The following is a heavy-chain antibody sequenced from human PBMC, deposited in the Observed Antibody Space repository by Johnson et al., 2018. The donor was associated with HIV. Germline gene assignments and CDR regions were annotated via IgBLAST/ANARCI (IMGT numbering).Heavy chain of an antibody. J-gene: IGHJ3*02. CDR1: GFTFSSYA. V-gene: IGHV3-30-3*01. CDR3: AKGQWEQTLNAFDI. CDR2: ISYDGSNK. Sequence: QVQLVESGGGVVQPGRSLRLSCAASGFTFSSYAMHWVRQAPGKGLEWVAVISYDGSNKYYADSVKGRFTISRDNSKNTLYLQMNSLRAEDTAVYYCAKGQWEQTLNAFDIWGQGTMVTVSS. D-gene: IGHD1-26*01.